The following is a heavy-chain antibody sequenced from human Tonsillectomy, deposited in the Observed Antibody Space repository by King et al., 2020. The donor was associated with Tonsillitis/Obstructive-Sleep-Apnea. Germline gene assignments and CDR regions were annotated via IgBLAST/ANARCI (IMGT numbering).Heavy chain of an antibody. D-gene: IGHD3-3*01. CDR2: IYYSGST. Sequence: VQLQESGPGLVKPSQTLSLTCTVSGGTIRSAGYYWSWIRQHPGKGLEWIGCIYYSGSTYYNPSLKSRVTISVDTSKNQFSLKLSSVTAADTAVYYCARDPLYYPVGVGRPDNDYYYMDV. CDR3: ARDPLYYPVGVGRPDNDYYYMDV. V-gene: IGHV4-31*03. CDR1: GGTIRSAGYY. J-gene: IGHJ6*03.